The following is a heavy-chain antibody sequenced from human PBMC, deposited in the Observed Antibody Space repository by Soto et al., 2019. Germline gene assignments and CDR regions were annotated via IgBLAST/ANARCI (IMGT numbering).Heavy chain of an antibody. CDR3: ARDLGGPDY. D-gene: IGHD3-16*01. Sequence: LRLSYAASGFSLSPYWMHWVRQVPGRGLEWVARLSSDGFGAAYADSVKGRFFISRDIARNTLSLQMNSLRADDTAVYYCARDLGGPDYWGRGTSVTVSS. CDR1: GFSLSPYW. CDR2: LSSDGFGA. V-gene: IGHV3-74*03. J-gene: IGHJ4*02.